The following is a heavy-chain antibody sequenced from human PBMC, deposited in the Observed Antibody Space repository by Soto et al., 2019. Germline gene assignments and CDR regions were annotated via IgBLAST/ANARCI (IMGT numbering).Heavy chain of an antibody. D-gene: IGHD5-12*01. V-gene: IGHV3-21*01. Sequence: GPLRYPKRALEFAFGALAGNWVRQAPGKGLEWVSSISSGSLYIYYADSVKGRFTVSRDNAKNSLYLQMNSLRAEDTAIYYCARAPGATDWFDPWGQGTLVTVSS. J-gene: IGHJ5*02. CDR2: ISSGSLYI. CDR3: ARAPGATDWFDP. CDR1: EFAFGALA.